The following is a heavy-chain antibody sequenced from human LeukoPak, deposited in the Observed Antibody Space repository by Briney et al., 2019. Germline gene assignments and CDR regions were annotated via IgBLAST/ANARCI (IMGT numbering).Heavy chain of an antibody. Sequence: SETLSLTCTVSGGSIGSYYWSWIRQPPGKGLEWIGYIYYSGSTNYNPSLKSRVTISVDTSKNQFSLKLSSVTAADTAVYYCARVVRYSSSSTGYYYMDVWGKGTTVTVSS. D-gene: IGHD6-6*01. J-gene: IGHJ6*03. CDR1: GGSIGSYY. CDR2: IYYSGST. V-gene: IGHV4-59*12. CDR3: ARVVRYSSSSTGYYYMDV.